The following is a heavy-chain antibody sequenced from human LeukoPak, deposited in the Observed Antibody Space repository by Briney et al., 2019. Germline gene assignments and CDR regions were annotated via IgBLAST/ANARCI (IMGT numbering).Heavy chain of an antibody. J-gene: IGHJ4*02. V-gene: IGHV4-30-4*08. Sequence: SETLSLTCTVSGASISSTDYHWSWIRQSPGEGLEWIGYIYYSGSTNYNPSLKSRVTISVDTSKNQFSLRLSSVTAADTAVYYCASSISGLNVELDYWGQGTLVTVSS. CDR2: IYYSGST. CDR1: GASISSTDYH. CDR3: ASSISGLNVELDY. D-gene: IGHD1-26*01.